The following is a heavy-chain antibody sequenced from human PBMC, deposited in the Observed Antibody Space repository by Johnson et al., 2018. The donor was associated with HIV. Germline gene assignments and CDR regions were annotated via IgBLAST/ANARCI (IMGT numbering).Heavy chain of an antibody. CDR1: GFTFSDYY. CDR2: IYSGGST. Sequence: VQLVESGGGLVKPGGSLRLSCAASGFTFSDYYMSWVRQAPGKGLEWVSVIYSGGSTYYADSVKGRFTISRDNSKNTLFLQMNSLRAEDTAVYYCARAPRWFNVFDIWGQGTMVTVSS. J-gene: IGHJ3*02. CDR3: ARAPRWFNVFDI. V-gene: IGHV3-66*01. D-gene: IGHD4-23*01.